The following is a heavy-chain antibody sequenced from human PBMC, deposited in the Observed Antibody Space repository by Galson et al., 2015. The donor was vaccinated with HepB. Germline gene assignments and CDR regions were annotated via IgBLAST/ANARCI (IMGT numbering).Heavy chain of an antibody. J-gene: IGHJ4*02. D-gene: IGHD2-15*01. V-gene: IGHV3-30*18. Sequence: SLRLSCAASGFTFSNYDIHWVRQAPGKGLEWVAVISYDGSNKYYADSVKGRFTISRDNSKNTLYLQMNSLRAEDTAVYYCAKMKAANIGYYFDYWGQGTLVTVSS. CDR1: GFTFSNYD. CDR2: ISYDGSNK. CDR3: AKMKAANIGYYFDY.